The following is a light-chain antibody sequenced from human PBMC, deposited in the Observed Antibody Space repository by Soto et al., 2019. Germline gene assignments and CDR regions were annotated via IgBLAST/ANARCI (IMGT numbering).Light chain of an antibody. CDR1: QGISSY. J-gene: IGKJ2*01. V-gene: IGKV1-9*01. CDR3: QQLNSYPPYT. CDR2: AAS. Sequence: DIQLTQSPSFLSASVGDRVTITCRASQGISSYLAWYQQKPGKAPKLLIYAASTLQSLVPSRFSGSGSGTEFTLTISSLQPEDFATYYCQQLNSYPPYTFGQGTKVDIK.